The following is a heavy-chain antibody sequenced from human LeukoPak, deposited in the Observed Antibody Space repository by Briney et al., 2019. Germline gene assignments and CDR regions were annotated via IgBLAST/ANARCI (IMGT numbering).Heavy chain of an antibody. CDR1: GGSFSGYY. V-gene: IGHV4-34*01. J-gene: IGHJ4*02. CDR2: INHSGST. CDR3: ASYNWNYPLDDY. D-gene: IGHD1-7*01. Sequence: SETLSLTCAVYGGSFSGYYWSWIRQPPGKGLEWIGEINHSGSTNYNPSLKSRVTISVDTSKNQFSLKLSSVTAADTAVYYCASYNWNYPLDDYWGQGTLVTVSS.